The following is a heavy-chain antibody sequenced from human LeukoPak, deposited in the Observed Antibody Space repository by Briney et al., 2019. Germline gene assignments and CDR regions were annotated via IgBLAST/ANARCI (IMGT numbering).Heavy chain of an antibody. CDR2: ISAYNGNT. V-gene: IGHV1-18*01. CDR1: GYTFTSYG. CDR3: ARGTTGTTSLDI. Sequence: ASVKVFCKASGYTFTSYGISWVRQAPGQGLEWMGWISAYNGNTNYAQKLQGRVTMTTDTSTSTAYMELSSLRSEDTAVYYCARGTTGTTSLDIWGQGTMVTVSS. J-gene: IGHJ3*02. D-gene: IGHD1-7*01.